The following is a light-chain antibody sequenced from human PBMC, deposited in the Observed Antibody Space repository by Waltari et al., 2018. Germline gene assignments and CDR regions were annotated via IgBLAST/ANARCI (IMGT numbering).Light chain of an antibody. V-gene: IGKV3-15*01. CDR2: DAS. J-gene: IGKJ1*01. CDR3: QQYNNWPQT. Sequence: EIVLTQSPATLSVSPGERATLSCRASQSISSNLAWYQHRPGQAPRLLIDDASTRATGIPARFSGSGSGTEFTLTISSLQSEDFALYYCQQYNNWPQTFGQGTKVEIE. CDR1: QSISSN.